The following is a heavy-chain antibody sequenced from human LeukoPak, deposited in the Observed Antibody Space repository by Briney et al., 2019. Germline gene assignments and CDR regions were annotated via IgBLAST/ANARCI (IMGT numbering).Heavy chain of an antibody. CDR1: GYSLTGYY. CDR3: ARWDGYSSSPDY. V-gene: IGHV1-2*02. CDR2: INSNSGDT. J-gene: IGHJ4*02. Sequence: GASVKVSCKASGYSLTGYYMHWLRQAPGQGLEWMGWINSNSGDTGYAQKFQGRVTMTRDMSISTIYMELTRLRSDDTALYYCARWDGYSSSPDYWGQGTLVTVSS. D-gene: IGHD6-13*01.